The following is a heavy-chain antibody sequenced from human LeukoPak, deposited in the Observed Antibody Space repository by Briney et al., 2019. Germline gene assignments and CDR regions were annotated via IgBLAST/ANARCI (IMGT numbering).Heavy chain of an antibody. CDR2: ISSSSSYI. J-gene: IGHJ6*03. CDR1: GFTFSSYS. V-gene: IGHV3-21*01. Sequence: PRGSLRLSCAASGFTFSSYSMNWVRQAPGKGLEWVSSISSSSSYIYYADSVKGRFTISRDNAKNSLYLQMNSLRAEDTAVYYCARVWIAAGAPNDYYYYMDVWGKGTTVTVSS. D-gene: IGHD6-13*01. CDR3: ARVWIAAGAPNDYYYYMDV.